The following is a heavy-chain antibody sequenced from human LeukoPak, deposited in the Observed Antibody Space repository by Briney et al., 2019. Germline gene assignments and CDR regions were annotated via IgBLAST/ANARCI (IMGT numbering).Heavy chain of an antibody. D-gene: IGHD3-22*01. Sequence: GGSLRLSCSGSGFNITAYTVTWVRQVPGKSLEWVSSISRSGSYIHYAPSVKGRFTISRDNAKRSVYLQMKSLRADDTALYYCARDPDSRGTEPPFFDHWGRGTLVTVSS. CDR3: ARDPDSRGTEPPFFDH. CDR1: GFNITAYT. J-gene: IGHJ4*02. V-gene: IGHV3-21*01. CDR2: ISRSGSYI.